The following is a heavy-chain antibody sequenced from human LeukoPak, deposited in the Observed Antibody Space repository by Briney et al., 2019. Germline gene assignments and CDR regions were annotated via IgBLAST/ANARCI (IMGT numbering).Heavy chain of an antibody. J-gene: IGHJ5*02. CDR2: LKEDGSEK. CDR3: ARVLAVGSDIAVADEWFDP. CDR1: GFTFSKYW. V-gene: IGHV3-7*01. D-gene: IGHD6-19*01. Sequence: GGSLRLSCAASGFTFSKYWMSWVRQAPGKGLEWVANLKEDGSEKYYVDSVKGRFTISRDNAKNSLYLQMYSLRAEDTAVYYCARVLAVGSDIAVADEWFDPWGQGTLVTVSS.